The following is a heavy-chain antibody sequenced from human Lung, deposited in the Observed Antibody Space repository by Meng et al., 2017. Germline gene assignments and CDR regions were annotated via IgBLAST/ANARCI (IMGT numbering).Heavy chain of an antibody. V-gene: IGHV4-34*01. Sequence: QGQVQRGCVRLFEASGPRSLTCVVSGGSFSDYYGSRIRQPPGKGLEWIGEINHSGSTNYNPSLESRATISVDTSQNNLSLKLSSVTAADSAVYYCARGPTTMAHDFDYWGQGTLVTVSS. CDR3: ARGPTTMAHDFDY. J-gene: IGHJ4*02. CDR2: INHSGST. D-gene: IGHD4-11*01. CDR1: GGSFSDYY.